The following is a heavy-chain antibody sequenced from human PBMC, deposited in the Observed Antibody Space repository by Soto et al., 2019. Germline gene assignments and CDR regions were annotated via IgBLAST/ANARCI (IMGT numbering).Heavy chain of an antibody. CDR1: GFTFSNAW. V-gene: IGHV3-15*01. CDR2: IKSKTDGGTT. D-gene: IGHD3-22*01. Sequence: GGSLRLSCAASGFTFSNAWMSGVRQAPGKGLEWVGRIKSKTDGGTTDYAAPVKGRFTISRDDSKNTLYLQMNSLKTEDTAVYYCTTLPGYYDSSGYYNNYYYYYGMDVWGQGTTVTVSS. J-gene: IGHJ6*02. CDR3: TTLPGYYDSSGYYNNYYYYYGMDV.